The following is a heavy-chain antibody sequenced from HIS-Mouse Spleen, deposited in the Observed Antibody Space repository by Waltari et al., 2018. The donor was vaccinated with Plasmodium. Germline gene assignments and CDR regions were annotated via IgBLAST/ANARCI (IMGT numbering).Heavy chain of an antibody. V-gene: IGHV3-48*01. Sequence: EVQLVESGGGLVQPGGSLRLSCAASGFPFSSYSMTWVRQAPGKGLEWVSYISSSSSTIYYADSVKGRFTISRDNAKNSLYLQMISLRAEDTAVYYCATDYYYYGMDVWGQGTTVTVSS. CDR1: GFPFSSYS. CDR3: ATDYYYYGMDV. CDR2: ISSSSSTI. J-gene: IGHJ6*02.